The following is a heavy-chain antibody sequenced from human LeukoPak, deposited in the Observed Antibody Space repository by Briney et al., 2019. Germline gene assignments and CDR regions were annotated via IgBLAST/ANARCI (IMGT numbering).Heavy chain of an antibody. D-gene: IGHD3-22*01. Sequence: PSETLSLTCTVSGGSISSYYWSWIRQPPGKGLEWIGYIYYSGSTNYNPSLKSRVTISVDTSKNQFSLKLSSVTAADTAVYYCARVGYYDSSGYYSDAFDIWGQGTMVTVSS. CDR2: IYYSGST. CDR3: ARVGYYDSSGYYSDAFDI. V-gene: IGHV4-59*01. J-gene: IGHJ3*02. CDR1: GGSISSYY.